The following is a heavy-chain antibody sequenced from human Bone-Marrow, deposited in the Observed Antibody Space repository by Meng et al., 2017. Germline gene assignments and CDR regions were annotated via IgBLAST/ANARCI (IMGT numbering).Heavy chain of an antibody. V-gene: IGHV3-21*01. D-gene: IGHD3-9*01. Sequence: GESLKISCAASGFTFSSYSMNWVRQAPGKGLEWVSSISSSSSYIYYADSGKGRFTISRDNAKNSLYLQMNSLRAEDTAVYYCARDAILELPDAFDIWGQGTMVTVSS. J-gene: IGHJ3*02. CDR2: ISSSSSYI. CDR1: GFTFSSYS. CDR3: ARDAILELPDAFDI.